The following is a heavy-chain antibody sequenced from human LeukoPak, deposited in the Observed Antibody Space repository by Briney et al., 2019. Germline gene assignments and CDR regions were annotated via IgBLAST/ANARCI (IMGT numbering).Heavy chain of an antibody. CDR3: ARMDTAMVFDAFDI. Sequence: PGGSLRLSCAASGFTYSNYAMSWVRQAPGKGLEWVSSISDSGGDTDYADSVKGRFTISRDNAKNSLYLQMNSLRAEDTAVYYCARMDTAMVFDAFDIWGQGTMVTVSS. V-gene: IGHV3-23*01. CDR1: GFTYSNYA. CDR2: ISDSGGDT. D-gene: IGHD5-18*01. J-gene: IGHJ3*02.